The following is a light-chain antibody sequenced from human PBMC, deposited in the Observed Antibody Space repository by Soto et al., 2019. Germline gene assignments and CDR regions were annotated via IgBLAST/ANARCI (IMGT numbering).Light chain of an antibody. CDR2: DAS. CDR1: QGIRND. Sequence: DIQMAQSPSSLSAFVGDRVTITCRASQGIRNDLGWYQQKPGEAPKLLIYDASALPRGVPSRFSGSGSGTKFTLTIASLQPDDFATYYCQQYETFSGTFGPGTKVEI. J-gene: IGKJ1*01. V-gene: IGKV1-17*01. CDR3: QQYETFSGT.